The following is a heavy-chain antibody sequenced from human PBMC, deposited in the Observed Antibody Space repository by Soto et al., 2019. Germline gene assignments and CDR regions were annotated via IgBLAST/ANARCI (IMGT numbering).Heavy chain of an antibody. Sequence: ASVKVSCKASGYTFTSYDINWVRQATGQGLEWMGWMNPNSGNTGYAQKFQGRVTMTRNTSISTAYMELSSLRSEDTAVYYCARVYVPYSSSWYWFDPWGQGTLVTVS. CDR1: GYTFTSYD. CDR2: MNPNSGNT. V-gene: IGHV1-8*01. J-gene: IGHJ5*02. D-gene: IGHD6-13*01. CDR3: ARVYVPYSSSWYWFDP.